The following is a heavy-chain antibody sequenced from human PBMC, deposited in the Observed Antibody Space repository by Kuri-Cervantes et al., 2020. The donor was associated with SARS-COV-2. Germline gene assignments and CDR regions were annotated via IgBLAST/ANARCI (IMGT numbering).Heavy chain of an antibody. V-gene: IGHV1-46*01. CDR2: INPSGGST. CDR1: GYTFTSYY. Sequence: ASVKVSCKASGYTFTSYYMHWVRQAPGQGLEWMGIINPSGGSTSYAQKLQGRVTMTTDTSTSTAYMELRSLRSDDTAVYYCARDPMWSRYYYDSSGSYYFDYWGQGTLVTVSS. CDR3: ARDPMWSRYYYDSSGSYYFDY. D-gene: IGHD3-22*01. J-gene: IGHJ4*02.